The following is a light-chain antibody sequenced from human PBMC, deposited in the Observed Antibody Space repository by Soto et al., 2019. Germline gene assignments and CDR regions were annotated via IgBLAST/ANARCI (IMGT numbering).Light chain of an antibody. CDR3: QQYNSYSWT. J-gene: IGKJ1*01. Sequence: DIQMTQSPSTLSASVGDRVTITCRASQSISSWLAWYQQKPGEAPKLLIYETSGLESGVPSRFSGSGSGTEFTLTISSLQPDDFATYYCQQYNSYSWTFGQGTKVEIE. V-gene: IGKV1-5*03. CDR1: QSISSW. CDR2: ETS.